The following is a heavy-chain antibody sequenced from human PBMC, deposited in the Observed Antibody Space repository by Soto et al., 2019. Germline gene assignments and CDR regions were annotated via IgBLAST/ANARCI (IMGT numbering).Heavy chain of an antibody. CDR3: AKDLNSSGSGNDAFDI. Sequence: EVQLLESGGGLVQPGGSLRLSCAASGFTFSSYAMSWVRQAPGKGLEWVSAISGSGGSTYYADSVKGRFTISRDNSKNTLYLKMNSLRAEDTAVYYCAKDLNSSGSGNDAFDIWGQGTMVTVSS. CDR1: GFTFSSYA. V-gene: IGHV3-23*01. J-gene: IGHJ3*02. CDR2: ISGSGGST. D-gene: IGHD6-19*01.